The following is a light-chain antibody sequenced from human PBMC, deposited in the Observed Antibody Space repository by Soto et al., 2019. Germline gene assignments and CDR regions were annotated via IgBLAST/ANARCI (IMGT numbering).Light chain of an antibody. V-gene: IGLV2-23*02. J-gene: IGLJ1*01. CDR1: SSDVGSYNL. CDR2: EVI. CDR3: CSYAGSSTSPYV. Sequence: QSVLTQPASVSGSPGQSITISCTGTSSDVGSYNLVSWYQQHPGKAPKLMIYEVIKRPSGVSNRFSGSKSGNTASLTISGLQAEDEADYYCCSYAGSSTSPYVFGTGTKVTVL.